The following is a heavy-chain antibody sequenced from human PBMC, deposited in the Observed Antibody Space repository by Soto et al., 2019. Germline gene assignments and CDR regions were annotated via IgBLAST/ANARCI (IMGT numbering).Heavy chain of an antibody. V-gene: IGHV5-51*01. CDR3: VRPDSTGYYSH. J-gene: IGHJ4*02. CDR2: VNPADSDT. CDR1: GYSFSNYW. D-gene: IGHD3-9*01. Sequence: GEXRRIACKGSGYSFSNYWIGWVRQMPGKGLEWMGIVNPADSDTRYSPSFQGQVTVSVDKSISTAYLQRGSLKASDTAMYYCVRPDSTGYYSHWGQGTPVTVSS.